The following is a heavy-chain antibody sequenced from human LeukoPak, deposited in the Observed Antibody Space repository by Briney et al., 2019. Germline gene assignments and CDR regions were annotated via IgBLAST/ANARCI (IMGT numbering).Heavy chain of an antibody. CDR2: IKQDGSEK. CDR3: ARTPGQPDYYYYGMDV. CDR1: GFTFSSYW. D-gene: IGHD6-13*01. V-gene: IGHV3-7*01. J-gene: IGHJ6*02. Sequence: GGSLRLSCAASGFTFSSYWMSWVCQAPGKGLEWVANIKQDGSEKYYVDSVKGRFTISRDNSKNTLYLQMNSLRAEDTAVYYCARTPGQPDYYYYGMDVWGQGTTVTVSS.